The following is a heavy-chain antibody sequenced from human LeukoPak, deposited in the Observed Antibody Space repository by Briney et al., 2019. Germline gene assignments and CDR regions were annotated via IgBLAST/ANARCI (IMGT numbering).Heavy chain of an antibody. D-gene: IGHD5-18*01. Sequence: SETLSLTCTVSGGSISSGSYYWSWIRQPAGKGLEWIGEINHSGSTNYNPSLKSRVTISVDTSKNQFSLKLSSVTAADTAVYYCARDPTNSRGRSGYSYGPPFDYWGQGTLVTVSS. V-gene: IGHV4-61*10. CDR3: ARDPTNSRGRSGYSYGPPFDY. J-gene: IGHJ4*02. CDR1: GGSISSGSYY. CDR2: INHSGST.